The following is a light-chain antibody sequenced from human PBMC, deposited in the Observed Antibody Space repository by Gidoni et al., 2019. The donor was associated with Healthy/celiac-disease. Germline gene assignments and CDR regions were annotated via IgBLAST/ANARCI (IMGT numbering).Light chain of an antibody. Sequence: DIVMTQSPDSLAVSLGERATINCKSSQIVLYSSNNKSYLAWYQQKPGQPPKLLIYWASTRETGVPERFSGSGSGTDFTLTISSLQAEDVAVYYCQQYYSTPRTFGEGTKVEIK. CDR3: QQYYSTPRT. CDR2: WAS. V-gene: IGKV4-1*01. J-gene: IGKJ1*01. CDR1: QIVLYSSNNKSY.